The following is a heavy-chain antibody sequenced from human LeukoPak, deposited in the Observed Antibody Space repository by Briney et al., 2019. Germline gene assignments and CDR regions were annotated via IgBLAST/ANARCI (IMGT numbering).Heavy chain of an antibody. CDR3: ARRFSSSWYLADAFDI. V-gene: IGHV5-51*01. CDR2: IYPGDSDT. D-gene: IGHD6-13*01. CDR1: GYSFTSYW. Sequence: GASLKISCKGSGYSFTSYWIGWVRQMPGKGLEWMGIIYPGDSDTRYSPSFQGQGPISADKSISTAYLQWSSLKASDTAMYYCARRFSSSWYLADAFDIWGQGTMVTVSS. J-gene: IGHJ3*02.